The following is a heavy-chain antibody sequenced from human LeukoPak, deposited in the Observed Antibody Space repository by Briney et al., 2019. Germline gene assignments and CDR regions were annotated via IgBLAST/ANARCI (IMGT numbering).Heavy chain of an antibody. D-gene: IGHD1-26*01. CDR1: GFTFSSYA. CDR2: IRGSGSNT. J-gene: IGHJ4*02. CDR3: AKRSGNYDGPFDS. V-gene: IGHV3-23*01. Sequence: GGSLRLSCEASGFTFSSYAMSWVRQAPGKGLERVSTIRGSGSNTYLADSVKGRFTISRDNSKSTLFLQMNSLRAEDTAVYYCAKRSGNYDGPFDSWGQGTLVTVSS.